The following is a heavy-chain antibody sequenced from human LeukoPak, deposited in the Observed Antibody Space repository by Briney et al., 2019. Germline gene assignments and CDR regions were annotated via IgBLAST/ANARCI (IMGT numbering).Heavy chain of an antibody. J-gene: IGHJ6*03. V-gene: IGHV3-20*04. D-gene: IGHD5-18*01. CDR3: ARGSVQLWLRDTYYYMDV. CDR2: INWNGRIT. CDR1: GFTFDDYA. Sequence: GGSLRLSCAASGFTFDDYAMNWVRRVPGRGLEWVSGINWNGRITEYADSVKDRFTISRQNTKNSLYLYMNNLGGEDTALYFCARGSVQLWLRDTYYYMDVWGKGTTVTVSS.